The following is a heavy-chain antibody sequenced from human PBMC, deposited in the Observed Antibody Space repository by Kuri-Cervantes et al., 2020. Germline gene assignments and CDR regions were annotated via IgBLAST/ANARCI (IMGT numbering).Heavy chain of an antibody. CDR1: GGSISSFF. CDR2: ST. J-gene: IGHJ6*03. CDR3: AGSLRYFDHYYYMDV. Sequence: GSLRLSCTVSGGSISSFFWSWVRQPPGKGLEWIGSTNYNPSLKSRVTVSIDTSKNQLSLKLTSVTAADTAVYYCAGSLRYFDHYYYMDVWGKGTTVTVPS. V-gene: IGHV4-59*01. D-gene: IGHD3-9*01.